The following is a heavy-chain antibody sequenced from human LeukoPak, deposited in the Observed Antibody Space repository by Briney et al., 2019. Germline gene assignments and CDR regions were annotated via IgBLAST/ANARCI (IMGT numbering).Heavy chain of an antibody. CDR3: AREHGLGGHYDILTGYYFRGHYGMDV. Sequence: PGGSLRLSCAASGFTVSSNYMSWVRQAPGKGLEWVSVIYSGGSTYYADSVKGRFTISRDNSKNTLYLQMNSLRVEDTAVYYCAREHGLGGHYDILTGYYFRGHYGMDVWGQGTTVTVSS. CDR2: IYSGGST. D-gene: IGHD3-9*01. CDR1: GFTVSSNY. J-gene: IGHJ6*02. V-gene: IGHV3-53*01.